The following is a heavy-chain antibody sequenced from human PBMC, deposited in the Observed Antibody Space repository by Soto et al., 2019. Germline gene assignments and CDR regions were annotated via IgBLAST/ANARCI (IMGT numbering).Heavy chain of an antibody. V-gene: IGHV3-9*01. Sequence: EEQLVESGGGLVQPGRSLRLSCAASGFTFGDFGMHWVRQAPGKGLEWVSGITWNSGSIGYVDSVKGRFTISRDNAKNSLYLQMNSLRAEDTALYYCAKKGGKKSAFDIWGQGTVVTVSS. CDR2: ITWNSGSI. CDR1: GFTFGDFG. CDR3: AKKGGKKSAFDI. J-gene: IGHJ3*02.